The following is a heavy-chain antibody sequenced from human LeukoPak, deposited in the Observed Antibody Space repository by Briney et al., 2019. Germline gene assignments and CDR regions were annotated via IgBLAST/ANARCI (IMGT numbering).Heavy chain of an antibody. D-gene: IGHD3-22*01. CDR3: ARDGYYDSSGNNWFDP. CDR2: IYNSGIT. Sequence: SETLSLTCTVSGGSISSYYWTWIRQPPGKGLEWIGYIYNSGITNYNPSLKSRVTISVDTSKNQFSLKLSSVTAADTAVYYCARDGYYDSSGNNWFDPWGQGTLVTVSS. CDR1: GGSISSYY. V-gene: IGHV4-59*01. J-gene: IGHJ5*02.